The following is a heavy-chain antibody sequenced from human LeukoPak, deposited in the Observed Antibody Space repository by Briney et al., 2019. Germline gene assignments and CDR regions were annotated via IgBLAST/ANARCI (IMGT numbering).Heavy chain of an antibody. J-gene: IGHJ4*02. CDR2: IYSGGST. CDR3: ASTDTAMAPFDY. D-gene: IGHD5-18*01. CDR1: GFTVSSNY. V-gene: IGHV3-53*01. Sequence: GGSLRPSCAASGFTVSSNYMSWVRQAPGKGLEWVSVIYSGGSTYYADSVKGRFTISRDNSKNTLYLQMNSLRAEDTAVYYCASTDTAMAPFDYWGQGTLVTVSS.